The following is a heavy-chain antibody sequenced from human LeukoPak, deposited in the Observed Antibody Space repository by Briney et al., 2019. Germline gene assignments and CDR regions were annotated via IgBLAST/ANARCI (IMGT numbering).Heavy chain of an antibody. J-gene: IGHJ4*02. CDR1: GFTFSNYA. CDR2: ISYDGSNK. V-gene: IGHV3-30*04. CDR3: ARWGHYYGSGSYFDY. Sequence: PGGSLRLSCAASGFTFSNYAMHWVRQAPGKGLEWVAVISYDGSNKYYADSVKGRFTISRDNSKNSLYLLMNSLRPEDTAVYYCARWGHYYGSGSYFDYWGQGTLVTVSS. D-gene: IGHD3-10*01.